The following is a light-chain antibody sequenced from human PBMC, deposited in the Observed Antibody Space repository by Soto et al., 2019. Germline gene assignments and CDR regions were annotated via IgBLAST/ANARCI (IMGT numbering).Light chain of an antibody. Sequence: QSVLTQPPSASGTPGRRVTISCSGSSSNIGSNTVNWYQQLPGTAPKLLIYSNNHRPSEVPDRFSGSKSGTSASLAISGLQSEDEADYYCAVWDDSLDGYVFGTGTKLTVL. CDR2: SNN. V-gene: IGLV1-44*01. J-gene: IGLJ1*01. CDR3: AVWDDSLDGYV. CDR1: SSNIGSNT.